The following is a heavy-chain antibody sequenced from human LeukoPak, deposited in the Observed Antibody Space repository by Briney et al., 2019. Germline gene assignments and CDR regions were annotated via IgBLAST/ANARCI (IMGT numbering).Heavy chain of an antibody. CDR3: ARVLRYFDWLLPNIYFDY. V-gene: IGHV1-18*01. Sequence: ASVKVSCKASGYTFTSYGISWVRQAPGQGLEWMGWISAYNGNTNYAQKLQGRVTMTTDTSTSTAYMELRSLRSDDTAVYYCARVLRYFDWLLPNIYFDYWGQGTLVTVSS. J-gene: IGHJ4*02. CDR1: GYTFTSYG. CDR2: ISAYNGNT. D-gene: IGHD3-9*01.